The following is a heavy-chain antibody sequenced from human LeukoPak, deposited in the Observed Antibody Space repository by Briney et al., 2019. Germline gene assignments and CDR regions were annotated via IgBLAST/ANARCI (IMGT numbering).Heavy chain of an antibody. CDR1: GFTFSSYS. Sequence: GGSLRLSCAASGFTFSSYSMNWVRQAPGKGLEWVSSISSSSSYIYYADSVKGRFTISRDNAKNSLYLQMNSLRAEDTAVYYCARGGTNSGYEDLDYWGQGTLVTVSS. CDR3: ARGGTNSGYEDLDY. J-gene: IGHJ4*02. CDR2: ISSSSSYI. D-gene: IGHD5-12*01. V-gene: IGHV3-21*01.